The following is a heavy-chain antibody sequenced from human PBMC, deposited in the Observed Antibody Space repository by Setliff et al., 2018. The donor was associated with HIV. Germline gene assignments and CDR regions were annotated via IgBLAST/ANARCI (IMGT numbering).Heavy chain of an antibody. V-gene: IGHV4-59*01. D-gene: IGHD2-8*01. Sequence: PSETLSLTCTVSGGSISNYYWSWIRQPPGKGLEWIGYIYPIGSPDFPSGNTVYNPSLKSRVTISVDTSKNQFSLKLSSVTAADTAVYYCARGVLYPSLPRAYFDYWGQGTLVTVSS. CDR2: IYPIGSP. CDR3: ARGVLYPSLPRAYFDY. CDR1: GGSISNYY. J-gene: IGHJ4*02.